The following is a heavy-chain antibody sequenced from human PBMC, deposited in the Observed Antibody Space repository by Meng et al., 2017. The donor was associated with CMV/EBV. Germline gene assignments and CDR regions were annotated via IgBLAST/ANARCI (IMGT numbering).Heavy chain of an antibody. CDR1: GYTFTDYY. CDR3: VRDFRGAGICPLIY. D-gene: IGHD1-14*01. CDR2: INPLTGGR. J-gene: IGHJ4*02. Sequence: ASVKVSCKAAGYTFTDYYIHWVRQAPGQGLEWLGWINPLTGGRNYAQKFQDRVTMTRDKSVRTAYMEMTRLRSDDTAVYFCVRDFRGAGICPLIYWGQGTLVTVSS. V-gene: IGHV1-2*02.